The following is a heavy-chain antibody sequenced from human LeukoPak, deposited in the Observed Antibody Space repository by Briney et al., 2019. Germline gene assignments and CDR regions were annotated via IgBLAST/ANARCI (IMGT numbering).Heavy chain of an antibody. CDR3: AKDISMITFGGVFDY. CDR2: ISWNSGSI. D-gene: IGHD3-16*01. Sequence: GGSLRLSCAASGFTFDDYAMHWVRQAPGKGLEWVSGISWNSGSIGYADSVKGRFTISRDNAKNSLYLQVNSLRAEDTALYYCAKDISMITFGGVFDYWGQGTLVTVSS. J-gene: IGHJ4*02. CDR1: GFTFDDYA. V-gene: IGHV3-9*01.